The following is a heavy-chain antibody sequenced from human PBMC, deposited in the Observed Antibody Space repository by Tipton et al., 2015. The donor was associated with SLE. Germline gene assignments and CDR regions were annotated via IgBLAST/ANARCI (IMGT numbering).Heavy chain of an antibody. CDR2: IQASGST. J-gene: IGHJ4*02. Sequence: TLSLTCTVSGGSFSSGSYFWTWIRQPAGKGLEWIGHIQASGSTRYNPSLKSRVTISFDTSETQFSLKLASVTIADTAVYYCARVSSGTNYAIESWGQGTLVTVSS. CDR3: ARVSSGTNYAIES. CDR1: GGSFSSGSYF. D-gene: IGHD4/OR15-4a*01. V-gene: IGHV4-61*09.